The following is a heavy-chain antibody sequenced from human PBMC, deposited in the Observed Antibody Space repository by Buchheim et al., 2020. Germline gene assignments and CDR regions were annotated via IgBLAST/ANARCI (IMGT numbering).Heavy chain of an antibody. J-gene: IGHJ4*02. Sequence: QVQLVESGGGVVQPGRSLRLSCAASGFTFGTYDMHWVRQAPGKGLEWVTSISYDGSNEYYGHSVKGRFTISRDKSKNTLSLLMNSLRAEDTAVYYCAKDIQWGIATAGTGGFDYWGQGTL. CDR1: GFTFGTYD. V-gene: IGHV3-30*18. CDR3: AKDIQWGIATAGTGGFDY. D-gene: IGHD6-13*01. CDR2: ISYDGSNE.